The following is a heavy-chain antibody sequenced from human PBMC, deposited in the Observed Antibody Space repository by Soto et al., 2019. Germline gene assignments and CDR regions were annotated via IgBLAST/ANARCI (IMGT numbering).Heavy chain of an antibody. V-gene: IGHV4-30-4*01. CDR1: GGSISSGDYY. CDR3: GRDGGGITPRGIDY. J-gene: IGHJ4*02. Sequence: QVQLQESGPGLVKPSQTLSLTYTVSGGSISSGDYYWSWIRQPPGKGLEWIGYVYYTGSTYYNPSLTSRGTISGDTSQNLFALELSAVTGADTAVYYCGRDGGGITPRGIDYWGQGTLVTVSS. CDR2: VYYTGST. D-gene: IGHD3-16*01.